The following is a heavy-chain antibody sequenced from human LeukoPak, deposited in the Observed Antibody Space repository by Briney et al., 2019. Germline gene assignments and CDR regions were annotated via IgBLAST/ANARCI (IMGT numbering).Heavy chain of an antibody. CDR2: IISSSSTI. CDR3: ARVGRGLFAMDV. CDR1: GFTFSSSW. D-gene: IGHD3/OR15-3a*01. J-gene: IGHJ6*02. Sequence: GGSLRLSCAASGFTFSSSWMHWVRQAPGKGLEWVSYIISSSSTIYYADSVKGRFTISRDNAKDSAFLRMNSLRDEDTAVYYCARVGRGLFAMDVWGQGSTVTVSS. V-gene: IGHV3-48*02.